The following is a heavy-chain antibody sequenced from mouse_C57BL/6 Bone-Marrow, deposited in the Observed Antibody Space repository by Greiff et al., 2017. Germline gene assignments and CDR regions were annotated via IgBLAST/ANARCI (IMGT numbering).Heavy chain of an antibody. J-gene: IGHJ3*01. V-gene: IGHV5-15*01. CDR1: GFTFSDYG. CDR2: ISNLAYSI. D-gene: IGHD4-1*01. CDR3: ARTALGLAWFAY. Sequence: EVHLVESGGGLVQPGGSLKLSCAASGFTFSDYGMAWVRQAPRKGPEWVAFISNLAYSIYYADTVTGRFTISRENAKNTLYLEMSSLRSEDTAMYYCARTALGLAWFAYWGQGTLVTVSA.